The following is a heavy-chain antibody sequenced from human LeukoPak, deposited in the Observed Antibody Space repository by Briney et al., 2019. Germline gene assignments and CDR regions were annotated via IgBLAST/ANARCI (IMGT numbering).Heavy chain of an antibody. V-gene: IGHV4-61*01. Sequence: SETLSLTCPVSGDSVSNGNYYWSWLRQPPGQALEWIGYIYYTGSTYYNPSLEGRVTISVDTSRNQFSVKLSSVTAADTAVYYCARSQNYYGSGDYWSQGTLVTVSS. D-gene: IGHD3-10*01. CDR2: IYYTGST. J-gene: IGHJ4*02. CDR1: GDSVSNGNYY. CDR3: ARSQNYYGSGDY.